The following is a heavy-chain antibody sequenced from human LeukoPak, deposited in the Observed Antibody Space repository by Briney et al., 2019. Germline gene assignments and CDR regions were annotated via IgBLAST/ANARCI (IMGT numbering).Heavy chain of an antibody. CDR1: GYTFTGYY. J-gene: IGHJ4*02. D-gene: IGHD1-26*01. Sequence: GASVKVSCTASGYTFTGYYIHWVRQAPGQGLEWMGRINPNNGDTNYAQKFPGRVTLTRDTSIGTAYMELSSLRSDDTAMYYCVREITRATTYFDSWGQGTLVTVSS. V-gene: IGHV1-2*06. CDR2: INPNNGDT. CDR3: VREITRATTYFDS.